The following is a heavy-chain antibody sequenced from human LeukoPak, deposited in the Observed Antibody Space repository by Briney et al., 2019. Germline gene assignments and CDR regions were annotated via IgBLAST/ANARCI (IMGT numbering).Heavy chain of an antibody. J-gene: IGHJ4*02. D-gene: IGHD3-22*01. CDR1: GFTFSSYN. Sequence: GGSLRLSCAASGFTFSSYNMNWVRQAPGKGLEWVSYISTSGSTIYYADSVKGRFTISRDNGKSSLYLQMNSLRAEDTAVYYCARGVYDSTGYYQYWGQGTLVTVSS. CDR3: ARGVYDSTGYYQY. V-gene: IGHV3-48*03. CDR2: ISTSGSTI.